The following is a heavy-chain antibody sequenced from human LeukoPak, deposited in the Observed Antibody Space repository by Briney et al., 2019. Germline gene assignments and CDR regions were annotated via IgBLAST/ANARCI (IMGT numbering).Heavy chain of an antibody. CDR1: GGSISSYY. D-gene: IGHD2-2*01. Sequence: SETLSLTCTVSGGSISSYYWSWIRQPPGKGLEWIGYIYYSGSTNYNPSLKSRVTISVDTSKNQFSLKLSSVTAADTAVYYCARGYCSSTSCYPYYYYYGMDVWAKGPRSPSP. CDR2: IYYSGST. CDR3: ARGYCSSTSCYPYYYYYGMDV. V-gene: IGHV4-59*01. J-gene: IGHJ6*02.